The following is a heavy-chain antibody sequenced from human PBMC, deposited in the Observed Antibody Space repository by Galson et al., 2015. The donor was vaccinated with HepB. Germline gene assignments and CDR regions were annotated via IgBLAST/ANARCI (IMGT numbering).Heavy chain of an antibody. Sequence: SLRLSCAASGFTFDDSAIHWVRQASGKGLEWVGRIRSKGNNFATTFAASVTGRFIISRDHSKNMAYLQMNSLKTEDSATYYCVRQRGDVVATLGSWGQGTLVTVSS. CDR3: VRQRGDVVATLGS. CDR2: IRSKGNNFAT. V-gene: IGHV3-73*01. D-gene: IGHD5-12*01. CDR1: GFTFDDSA. J-gene: IGHJ4*02.